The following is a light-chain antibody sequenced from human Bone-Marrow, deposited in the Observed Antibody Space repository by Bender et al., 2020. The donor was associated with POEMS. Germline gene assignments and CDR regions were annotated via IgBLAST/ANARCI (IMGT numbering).Light chain of an antibody. J-gene: IGLJ2*01. Sequence: QSVLTQPPSASGTPGQRVTISCSGSSSNIGTNPVNWYQQPPGTAPKLLIYINNQRPSGVPDRFSGSKSGNTASLTSSGLQAEDEADYYCSLYAGSYKVVFGGGTKLTVL. CDR3: SLYAGSYKVV. CDR1: SSNIGTNP. V-gene: IGLV1-44*01. CDR2: INN.